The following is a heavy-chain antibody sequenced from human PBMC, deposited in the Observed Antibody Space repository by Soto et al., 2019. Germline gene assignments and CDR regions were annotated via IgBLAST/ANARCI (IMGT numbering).Heavy chain of an antibody. Sequence: GESLKISCKGSGYSFPKYYIGWVRQMPGKDLEWMGRIDPSDSYTNYSPSFQGHVTISADKSISTAYLQWSSLKASDTAMYYCARLQAAAGDNDLTFDYWGQGTLVTVSS. CDR2: IDPSDSYT. V-gene: IGHV5-10-1*01. J-gene: IGHJ4*02. D-gene: IGHD6-13*01. CDR1: GYSFPKYY. CDR3: ARLQAAAGDNDLTFDY.